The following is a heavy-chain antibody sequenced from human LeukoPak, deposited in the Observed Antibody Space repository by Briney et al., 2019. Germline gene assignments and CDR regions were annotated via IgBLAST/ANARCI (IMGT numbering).Heavy chain of an antibody. CDR1: GFTFSSYA. CDR2: ISYDGSNK. J-gene: IGHJ4*02. V-gene: IGHV3-30-3*01. D-gene: IGHD6-19*01. Sequence: GRSLRLSCAASGFTFSSYAMHWVRQAPGKGLEWVAVISYDGSNKYYADSVKGRFTISRDNSKNTLYLQMNSLRAEDTAVYYCARAALQYSSGWLGYWGQETLVTVSS. CDR3: ARAALQYSSGWLGY.